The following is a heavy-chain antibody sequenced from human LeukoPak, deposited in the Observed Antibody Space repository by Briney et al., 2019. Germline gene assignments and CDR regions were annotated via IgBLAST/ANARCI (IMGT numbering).Heavy chain of an antibody. J-gene: IGHJ4*02. Sequence: GGSLRLSCAASGFTFSSFAMSWVRQAPGKGLEWVSAISGSGDNTHYADSVKGRFTISRDNSKNTLYLQMNTLRAKDTAVYYCAKDTMFYDILTGYPHFDYWGQGTLVTVSS. V-gene: IGHV3-23*01. D-gene: IGHD3-9*01. CDR3: AKDTMFYDILTGYPHFDY. CDR1: GFTFSSFA. CDR2: ISGSGDNT.